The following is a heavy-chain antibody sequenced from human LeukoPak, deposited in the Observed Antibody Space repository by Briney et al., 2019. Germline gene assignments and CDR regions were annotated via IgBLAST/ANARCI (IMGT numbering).Heavy chain of an antibody. CDR3: ADGTTPDY. D-gene: IGHD1-7*01. Sequence: GGSLRLSCTASGFTFRDLAMNWVRQAPGKGLEWVSTLSASGSITYYADSVKGRFTISRDNAKNTLYLQLNSLRPEDTAVYYCADGTTPDYWGQGTLVTVSS. CDR2: LSASGSIT. V-gene: IGHV3-23*01. J-gene: IGHJ4*02. CDR1: GFTFRDLA.